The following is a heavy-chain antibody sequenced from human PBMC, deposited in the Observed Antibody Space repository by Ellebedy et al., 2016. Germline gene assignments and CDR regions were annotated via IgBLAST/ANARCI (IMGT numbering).Heavy chain of an antibody. CDR1: GYTFLNYG. Sequence: ASVKVSCXASGYTFLNYGVNWVRQAPGQGLEWMGGSNKRNHAQKLQGRVTMTTDTSTNTAYMELRSLRFDDTAVYYCARDTRDGVGTSEAFFHPWGQGTLVTVSS. CDR3: ARDTRDGVGTSEAFFHP. CDR2: SNKR. V-gene: IGHV1-18*01. D-gene: IGHD4-23*01. J-gene: IGHJ4*02.